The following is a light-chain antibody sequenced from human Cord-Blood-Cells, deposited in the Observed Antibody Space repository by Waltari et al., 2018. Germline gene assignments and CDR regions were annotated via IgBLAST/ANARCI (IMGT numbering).Light chain of an antibody. CDR2: GAS. CDR1: QSVSSN. J-gene: IGKJ4*01. CDR3: QQYNNWPPVT. V-gene: IGKV3-15*01. Sequence: EIVMTQSPATLSVSPGDRATLSRRTSQSVSSNLAWYQQKPGQAPRLLIYGASTRATGIPARFSGSGSGTEFTLTISSLQSEDFAVYYCQQYNNWPPVTFGGGTKVEIK.